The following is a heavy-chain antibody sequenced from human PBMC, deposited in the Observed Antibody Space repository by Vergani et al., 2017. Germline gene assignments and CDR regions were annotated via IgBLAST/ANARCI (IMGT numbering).Heavy chain of an antibody. V-gene: IGHV4-39*07. CDR1: GGSISSSSYS. D-gene: IGHD6-13*01. Sequence: QLQLQESGPGLVKPSETLSLTCTVSGGSISSSSYSWGWIRQPPGKGLEWIGSIYYSGSTYYNPSLTSRVTISVDTSKNQFSLKLSSVTAADPVVYYCASSSSGYRTDDYWGQGTLVTVSS. J-gene: IGHJ4*02. CDR3: ASSSSGYRTDDY. CDR2: IYYSGST.